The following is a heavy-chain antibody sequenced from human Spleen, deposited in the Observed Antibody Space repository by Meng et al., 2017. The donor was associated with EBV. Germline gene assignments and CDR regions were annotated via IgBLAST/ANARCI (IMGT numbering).Heavy chain of an antibody. V-gene: IGHV3-74*03. CDR1: GVM. Sequence: EVQLVESGGGLIQPGGSLRLSCAASGVMWVRQAPGKGLVWVSRISDDGNAATFADSVKGRFTVSRDNANNTLLLQMSTVRPEDTAVYFCARESSGSTTLDYWGQGTLVTVSS. CDR3: ARESSGSTTLDY. D-gene: IGHD5-12*01. CDR2: ISDDGNAA. J-gene: IGHJ4*02.